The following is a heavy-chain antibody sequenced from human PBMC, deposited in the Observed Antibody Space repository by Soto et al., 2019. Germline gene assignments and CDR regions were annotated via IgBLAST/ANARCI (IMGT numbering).Heavy chain of an antibody. CDR2: VYHSEKS. CDR3: ARPKGIAPAIWYFDL. Sequence: QVQLQESGPGLVKPSETLSLTCTVSGDYITSHCWSWIRQPPGKGLECIGYVYHSEKSDSNPSLKSRVTISTDTSKNQISLSLTSVTAADTAVYYCARPKGIAPAIWYFDLWGRGTLVTVSS. V-gene: IGHV4-59*08. CDR1: GDYITSHC. D-gene: IGHD6-13*01. J-gene: IGHJ2*01.